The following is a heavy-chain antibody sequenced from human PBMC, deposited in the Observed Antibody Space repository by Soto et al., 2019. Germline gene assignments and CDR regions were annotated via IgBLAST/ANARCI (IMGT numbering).Heavy chain of an antibody. V-gene: IGHV2-26*04. CDR2: IFSNDDK. CDR3: ACDSGEQWLRFYYYYGMDV. J-gene: IGHJ6*02. CDR1: GFSLSNARMG. D-gene: IGHD6-19*01. Sequence: SGPTLVNPTETLTLTCIVSGFSLSNARMGVRWIRQPPGKALEWLAHIFSNDDKSYSTSLKSRLTISKDTSKSQVVLTMTNMDPVDTATYFRACDSGEQWLRFYYYYGMDVWGQGTRDTVTS.